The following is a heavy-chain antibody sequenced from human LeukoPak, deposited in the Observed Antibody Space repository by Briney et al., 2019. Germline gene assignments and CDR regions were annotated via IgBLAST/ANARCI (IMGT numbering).Heavy chain of an antibody. J-gene: IGHJ3*02. CDR3: ARVSPYYYDSSGYYYGSAVGDAFDI. CDR2: INPNSGDT. V-gene: IGHV1-2*02. D-gene: IGHD3-22*01. CDR1: GYTFTGYY. Sequence: GASVKVSCKASGYTFTGYYMHWVRQAPGQGLEWMGWINPNSGDTNYAQKFQGRVTMTRDTSISTAYMELSRLRSDDTAVYYCARVSPYYYDSSGYYYGSAVGDAFDIWGQGTMVTVSS.